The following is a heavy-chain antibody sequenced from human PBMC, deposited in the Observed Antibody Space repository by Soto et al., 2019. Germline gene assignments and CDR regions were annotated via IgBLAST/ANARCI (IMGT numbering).Heavy chain of an antibody. CDR1: GFTFSSYA. V-gene: IGHV3-23*01. Sequence: GGSLRLSCAASGFTFSSYAMSWVRQAPGKGLEWVSAISGSGGSTYYADSVKGRFTISRDNSKNTLYLQMSSLTTEDTAVYHCVKGLPATWTTLYTYFDYWGQGTLVTVSS. CDR3: VKGLPATWTTLYTYFDY. CDR2: ISGSGGST. D-gene: IGHD6-25*01. J-gene: IGHJ4*02.